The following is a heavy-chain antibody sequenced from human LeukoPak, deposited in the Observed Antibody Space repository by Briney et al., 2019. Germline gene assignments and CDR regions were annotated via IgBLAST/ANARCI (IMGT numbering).Heavy chain of an antibody. CDR2: IKEDGTET. Sequence: GGSLRLSSAASGFMFSSNWMSWVRLAPGKGLEWVANIKEDGTETYYVDSVKGRFTISRDNAKNSLYLQMNSLRVEDTAVYYCAKEGRSLQTYWGQGTLVTVSS. CDR1: GFMFSSNW. CDR3: AKEGRSLQTY. D-gene: IGHD5-24*01. J-gene: IGHJ4*02. V-gene: IGHV3-7*03.